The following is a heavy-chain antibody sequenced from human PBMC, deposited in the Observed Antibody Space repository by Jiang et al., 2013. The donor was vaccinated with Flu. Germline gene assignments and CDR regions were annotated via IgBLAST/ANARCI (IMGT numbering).Heavy chain of an antibody. J-gene: IGHJ5*02. V-gene: IGHV1-18*04. Sequence: YGISWVRQAPGQGLEWMGWISAYNGNTNYAQKLQGRVTMTTDTSTSTAYMELRSLRSDDTAVYYCARASTGFAPLGWFDPWGQGTLVTVSS. CDR2: ISAYNGNT. D-gene: IGHD3-9*01. CDR1: YG. CDR3: ARASTGFAPLGWFDP.